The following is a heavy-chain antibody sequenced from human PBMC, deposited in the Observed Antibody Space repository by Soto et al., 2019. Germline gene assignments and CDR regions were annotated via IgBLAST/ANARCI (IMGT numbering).Heavy chain of an antibody. CDR3: ARSAGYCSSTSCSFGWFDP. D-gene: IGHD2-2*01. Sequence: QVQLVQSGAEVKKPGSSVKVSCKASGGTFSSYAISWVRQAPGQGLEWMGGIIPIFCTANYAQKFQGRVTITADESTSPAYMELSSLRSEDTAVYYCARSAGYCSSTSCSFGWFDPWGQGTLVTVSS. J-gene: IGHJ5*02. V-gene: IGHV1-69*01. CDR2: IIPIFCTA. CDR1: GGTFSSYA.